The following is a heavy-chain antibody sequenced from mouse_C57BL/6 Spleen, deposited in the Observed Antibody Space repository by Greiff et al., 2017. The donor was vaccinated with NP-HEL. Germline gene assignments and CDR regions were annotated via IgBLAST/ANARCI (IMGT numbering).Heavy chain of an antibody. V-gene: IGHV1-69*01. CDR2: IDPSDSYT. CDR1: GYTFTSYW. J-gene: IGHJ2*01. CDR3: ARRDYGSSYGGYFDY. D-gene: IGHD1-1*01. Sequence: VQLQQSGAELVMPGASVKLSCKASGYTFTSYWMHWVKQRPGQGLEWIGEIDPSDSYTNYNQKFKGKSTLTVDKSSSTAYMQLSSLTSEDSAVYYCARRDYGSSYGGYFDYWGQGTTLTVSS.